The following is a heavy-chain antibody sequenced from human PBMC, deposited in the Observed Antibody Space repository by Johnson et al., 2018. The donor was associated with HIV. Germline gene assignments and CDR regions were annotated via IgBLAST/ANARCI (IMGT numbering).Heavy chain of an antibody. J-gene: IGHJ3*02. CDR3: AKANYYVYAFDI. CDR2: ISYDGKNK. Sequence: QVQLVESGGGVVQPGRSLRLSCAASGFTCSSYAMHWVRQAPGKGLEWVAVISYDGKNKYFGDSVKGRFTISRDNSKNTLYLHMNSLRVEDTAVYYCAKANYYVYAFDIWGQGTMVTVSS. D-gene: IGHD3-22*01. CDR1: GFTCSSYA. V-gene: IGHV3-30*04.